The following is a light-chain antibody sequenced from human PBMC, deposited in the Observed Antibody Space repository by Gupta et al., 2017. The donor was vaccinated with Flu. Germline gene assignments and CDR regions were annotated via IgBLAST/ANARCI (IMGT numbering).Light chain of an antibody. Sequence: EIVLTQSPGTLSLSPGERATLSCRASQSVSSSYLAWYQQKPGQAPRLLIYGASSRATGIPDRFSGSGSGTDFTLTISRLDPEDFAVYYCQQYGSSPQGVSFGQGTKLEIK. CDR1: QSVSSSY. CDR2: GAS. CDR3: QQYGSSPQGVS. J-gene: IGKJ2*03. V-gene: IGKV3-20*01.